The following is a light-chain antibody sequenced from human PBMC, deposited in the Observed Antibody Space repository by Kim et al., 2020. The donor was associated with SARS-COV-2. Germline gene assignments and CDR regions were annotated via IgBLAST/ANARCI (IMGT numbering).Light chain of an antibody. Sequence: ALGQTVRITCQGDSLRSYYASWYQQKPGQAPVLVIYGKNNRPSGIPDRFSGSSSGNTASLTITGAQAEHEADYYCNSRDSSGNHLVFGGGTKLTVL. J-gene: IGLJ3*02. CDR2: GKN. V-gene: IGLV3-19*01. CDR1: SLRSYY. CDR3: NSRDSSGNHLV.